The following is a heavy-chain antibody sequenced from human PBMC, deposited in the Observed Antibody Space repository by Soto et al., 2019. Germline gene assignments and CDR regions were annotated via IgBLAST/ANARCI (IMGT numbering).Heavy chain of an antibody. CDR1: GFTFSSYW. CDR3: ARDKAYYDILTGYYYYYYGMDV. V-gene: IGHV3-74*01. CDR2: INSDGSST. J-gene: IGHJ6*02. D-gene: IGHD3-9*01. Sequence: GSLRLSCAASGFTFSSYWMHWVRQAPGKGLVWVSRINSDGSSTSYADSVKGRFTISRDNAKNTLYLQMNSLRAEDTVVYYCARDKAYYDILTGYYYYYYGMDVWGQGTTVTVSS.